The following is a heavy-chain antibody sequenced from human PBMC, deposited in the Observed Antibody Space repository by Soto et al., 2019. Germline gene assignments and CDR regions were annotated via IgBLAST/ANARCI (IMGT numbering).Heavy chain of an antibody. Sequence: PSETLSLTCTVSGGSISSSSYYWGWIRQPPGKGLEWIGSIYYSGSTYYNPSLKSRVTISVDTSKNQFSLKLSSVTAADTAVYYCARLAPSSPYTVTTVFDYCGQGSLVTVSS. CDR1: GGSISSSSYY. J-gene: IGHJ4*02. CDR3: ARLAPSSPYTVTTVFDY. D-gene: IGHD4-17*01. CDR2: IYYSGST. V-gene: IGHV4-39*01.